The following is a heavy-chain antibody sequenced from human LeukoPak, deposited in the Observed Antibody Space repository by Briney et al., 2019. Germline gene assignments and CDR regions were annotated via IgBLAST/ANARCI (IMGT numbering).Heavy chain of an antibody. CDR2: ISGSGGST. Sequence: GGSLRLXCAASGFTCSSYAMRWVRQAPGKGLEWVSAISGSGGSTYYADSVKGRFTISRDNSKNTLYLQMNSLRAEDTAVYYCAKGRPPEKYSNSWYDPYWGQGTLVTVSS. J-gene: IGHJ4*02. D-gene: IGHD6-13*01. V-gene: IGHV3-23*01. CDR3: AKGRPPEKYSNSWYDPY. CDR1: GFTCSSYA.